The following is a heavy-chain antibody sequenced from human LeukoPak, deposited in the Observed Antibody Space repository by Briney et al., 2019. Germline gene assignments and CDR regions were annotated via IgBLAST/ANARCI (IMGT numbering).Heavy chain of an antibody. J-gene: IGHJ4*02. Sequence: PGESLKISCKGSGYSFTSYWIGWVRRMPGKGLEWTGIIYPGDSDTRYSPSFQGQVTISADKSISTAYLQWSSLKASDTAMCYCARLGYSSSWFRGSAVDYWGQGTLVTVSS. CDR3: ARLGYSSSWFRGSAVDY. CDR2: IYPGDSDT. D-gene: IGHD6-13*01. V-gene: IGHV5-51*03. CDR1: GYSFTSYW.